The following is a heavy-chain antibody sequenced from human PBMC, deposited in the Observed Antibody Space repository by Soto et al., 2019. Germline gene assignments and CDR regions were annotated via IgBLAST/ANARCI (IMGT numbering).Heavy chain of an antibody. J-gene: IGHJ4*02. Sequence: GECLKISCNSSGYDFSTSWIGWVLQTPGRGLEWMGIIYPGDSDTRYSPSFEGQVTVSVDKPMRIAYLEWRSLTASDSAIYYCARRGDGAYAGTGNFDFWGQGTMVTVSS. CDR3: ARRGDGAYAGTGNFDF. CDR2: IYPGDSDT. V-gene: IGHV5-51*01. CDR1: GYDFSTSW. D-gene: IGHD2-21*01.